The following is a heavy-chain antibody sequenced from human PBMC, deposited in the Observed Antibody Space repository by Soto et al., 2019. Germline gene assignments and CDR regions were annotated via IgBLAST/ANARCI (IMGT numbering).Heavy chain of an antibody. V-gene: IGHV1-2*02. CDR2: INPNSGGT. J-gene: IGHJ4*02. D-gene: IGHD3-22*01. CDR3: ARVDWVGYYDSSGYYYDY. Sequence: ASVKVSCKASGYTFTGYYMHWVRQAPGQGLEWMGWINPNSGGTNYAQKFQGRVTMTRDTSISTAYMELSRPRSDDTAVYYCARVDWVGYYDSSGYYYDYWGQGTLVTVSS. CDR1: GYTFTGYY.